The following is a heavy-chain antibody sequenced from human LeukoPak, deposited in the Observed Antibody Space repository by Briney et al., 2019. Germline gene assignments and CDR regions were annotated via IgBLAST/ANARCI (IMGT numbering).Heavy chain of an antibody. Sequence: GGSLRLSCAASGFSFQDYTMHWVRQSPGKGLEWVSQISWSGGTTYYADSVKGRFTISRDNSRNSLYLQMNSLRTEDTALYYCAKARIGGSLDYWGQGTLLTVSS. CDR1: GFSFQDYT. V-gene: IGHV3-43*01. D-gene: IGHD3-10*01. CDR2: ISWSGGTT. CDR3: AKARIGGSLDY. J-gene: IGHJ4*02.